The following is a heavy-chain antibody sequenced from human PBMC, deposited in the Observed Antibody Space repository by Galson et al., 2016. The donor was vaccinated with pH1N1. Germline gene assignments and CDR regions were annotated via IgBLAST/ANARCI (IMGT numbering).Heavy chain of an antibody. J-gene: IGHJ4*02. CDR2: INSSGGST. CDR3: ARYSSIGARAQDY. D-gene: IGHD6-6*01. V-gene: IGHV3-23*01. CDR1: GFTFSSYA. Sequence: SLRLSCAASGFTFSSYAMSWVRQAPGKGPEWVSGINSSGGSTYYADSVKGRFTISRDNSKNTMYRQMNSLIAEDTAVYYCARYSSIGARAQDYWGQGTLVTVSS.